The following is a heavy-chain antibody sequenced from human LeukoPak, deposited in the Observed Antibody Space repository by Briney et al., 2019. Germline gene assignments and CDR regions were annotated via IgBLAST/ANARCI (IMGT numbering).Heavy chain of an antibody. V-gene: IGHV3-66*01. CDR1: GFNVSFNY. Sequence: AGGSLRLSCAASGFNVSFNYMSWVRQAPGKGLEWVSVIYSGGTTYYADSVKGRFTISRDNSKNTLYLQMNSLRAEDTAVYYCARGDKNYSTDMDVWGKGTTVTVSS. J-gene: IGHJ6*03. CDR3: ARGDKNYSTDMDV. D-gene: IGHD6-13*01. CDR2: IYSGGTT.